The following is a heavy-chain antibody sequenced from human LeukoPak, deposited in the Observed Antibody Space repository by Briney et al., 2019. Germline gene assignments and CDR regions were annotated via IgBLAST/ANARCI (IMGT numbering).Heavy chain of an antibody. CDR3: ARDPPTLLWFGELLTRYYYYYYMDV. D-gene: IGHD3-10*01. CDR1: GFSFSTYS. Sequence: GGSLRLSCAASGFSFSTYSMNWVRQAPGKGLEWVSSISSSSYIYYADSVKGRFTISRDNAKNSLYLQMNSLRAEDTAVYYCARDPPTLLWFGELLTRYYYYYYMDVWGKGTTVTVSS. V-gene: IGHV3-21*01. J-gene: IGHJ6*03. CDR2: ISSSSYI.